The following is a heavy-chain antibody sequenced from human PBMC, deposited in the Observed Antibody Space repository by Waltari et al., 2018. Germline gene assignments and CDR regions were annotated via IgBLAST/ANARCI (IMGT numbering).Heavy chain of an antibody. V-gene: IGHV1-2*06. J-gene: IGHJ4*02. D-gene: IGHD6-6*01. CDR3: ARGAAHDQYYFDY. CDR2: INPNSGGT. Sequence: QVQLVQSGAEVKKPGASVKVSCKASGYTFTGSSMHWVRQAPGQGLEWMGRINPNSGGTNYAQKFQGRVTMTRDTSISTAYMELSRLRSDDTAVYYCARGAAHDQYYFDYWGQGTLVTVSS. CDR1: GYTFTGSS.